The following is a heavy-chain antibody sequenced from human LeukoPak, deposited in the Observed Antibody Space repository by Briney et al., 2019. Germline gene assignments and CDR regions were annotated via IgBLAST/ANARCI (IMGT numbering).Heavy chain of an antibody. V-gene: IGHV5-51*01. CDR1: GYSFTSYW. J-gene: IGHJ4*02. CDR2: IYPGDSDT. CDR3: ARPPSRDGYNLGH. Sequence: PGESLQISCKGSGYSFTSYWIGWVRQLPGKGLEWMGIIYPGDSDTRYSPSFQGQVTISADKSISAAYLQWSSLKASDTAMYYCARPPSRDGYNLGHWGQGTLVTVSS. D-gene: IGHD5-24*01.